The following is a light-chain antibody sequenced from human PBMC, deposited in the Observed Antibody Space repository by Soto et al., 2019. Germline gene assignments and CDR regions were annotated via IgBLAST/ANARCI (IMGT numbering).Light chain of an antibody. CDR3: QQYRNGPRT. CDR2: GXS. J-gene: IGKJ1*01. V-gene: IGKV3-15*01. CDR1: HSVDIN. Sequence: IVMTQSAAPLSLSPGERGSRYXRASHSVDINLSWYQQKAGXAPRXXXSGXSTKATDRPGRLSGRGSATEFTLTINNLQSEYFAVYYFQQYRNGPRTFGQGTKVDIK.